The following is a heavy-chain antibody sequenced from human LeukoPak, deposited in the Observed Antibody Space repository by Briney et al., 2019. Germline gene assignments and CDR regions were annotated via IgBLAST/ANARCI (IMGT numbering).Heavy chain of an antibody. CDR2: ISAYNGNT. J-gene: IGHJ4*02. CDR3: AGDPPGYSSGWYGYYFDY. D-gene: IGHD6-19*01. CDR1: GYTFTSYG. V-gene: IGHV1-18*01. Sequence: ASVKVSCKASGYTFTSYGIGWVRQAPGQGLEWMGWISAYNGNTNYAQKLQGRATMTTDTSTSTAYMELRSLRSDDTAVYYCAGDPPGYSSGWYGYYFDYWGQGTLVTVSS.